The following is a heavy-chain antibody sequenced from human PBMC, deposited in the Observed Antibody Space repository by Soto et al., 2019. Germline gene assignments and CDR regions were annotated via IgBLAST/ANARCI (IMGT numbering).Heavy chain of an antibody. CDR1: GFNVSDHF. J-gene: IGHJ4*02. CDR2: ITTRATGDTT. Sequence: EVQLVESGGGLVQSGGSLRLSCTASGFNVSDHFMDWVRQTPGKGLEWLGQITTRATGDTTFYAASVKGRFTVSKDESRNSLYLQMNSLTTEDTAVYYCASSITQMLTDWGQGTLVAVAS. D-gene: IGHD1-20*01. V-gene: IGHV3-72*01. CDR3: ASSITQMLTD.